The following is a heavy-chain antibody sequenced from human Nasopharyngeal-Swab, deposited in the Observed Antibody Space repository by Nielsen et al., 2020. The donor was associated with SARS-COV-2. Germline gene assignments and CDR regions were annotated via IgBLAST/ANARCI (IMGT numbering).Heavy chain of an antibody. CDR1: GDSVSSSSAA. CDR3: AARGAAGGDYYYYYTDV. CDR2: TYYRSKWYN. J-gene: IGHJ6*03. V-gene: IGHV6-1*01. D-gene: IGHD3-16*01. Sequence: SQTLSLTCAISGDSVSSSSAAWDWIRQSPSRGLEWLGRTYYRSKWYNDYAVSVRSRITINPDTSKNQFSLQLNSVTPEATAEYCAAARGAAGGDYYYYYTDVWGKGTTVTVSS.